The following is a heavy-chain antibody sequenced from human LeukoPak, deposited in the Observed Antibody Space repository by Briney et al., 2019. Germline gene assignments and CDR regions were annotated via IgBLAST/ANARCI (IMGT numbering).Heavy chain of an antibody. CDR3: ARHVGLYQPFEY. D-gene: IGHD2-2*01. CDR2: IYPGDSDT. Sequence: GESLKISCKSSGYKFTDYWIGWVRQMPGKGLEWMGIIYPGDSDTRYSPSFQGQVTISADKSITTAYLQWSSLKASDTAMYYCARHVGLYQPFEYWGQGTLVTVSS. J-gene: IGHJ4*02. V-gene: IGHV5-51*01. CDR1: GYKFTDYW.